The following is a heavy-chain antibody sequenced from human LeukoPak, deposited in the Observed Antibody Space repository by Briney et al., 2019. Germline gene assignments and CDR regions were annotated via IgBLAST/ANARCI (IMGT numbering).Heavy chain of an antibody. CDR1: GFTFSSYW. CDR3: ARVSSMRGWLHHD. CDR2: INSDGSST. D-gene: IGHD5-12*01. V-gene: IGHV3-74*01. J-gene: IGHJ4*02. Sequence: PGGSLRLSCAASGFTFSSYWMHWVRQAPGRGLVWVSRINSDGSSTSYADSVKGRFTISRDNAKNTLYLQMNSLRAEDTAVYYCARVSSMRGWLHHDWGQGTLVTVSS.